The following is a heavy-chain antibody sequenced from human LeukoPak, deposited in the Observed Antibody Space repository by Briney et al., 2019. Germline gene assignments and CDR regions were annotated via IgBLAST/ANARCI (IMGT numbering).Heavy chain of an antibody. Sequence: SETLCLTCTVSGGSISSYYWSWIRQPPGKGLEWIGYIYYSGSTNYNPSLKSRVTISVDTSKNQFSLKLSSVTAADTAVYYCAREGVITGTTIDYAFDIWGQGTMVTVSS. CDR3: AREGVITGTTIDYAFDI. D-gene: IGHD1-7*01. J-gene: IGHJ3*02. CDR2: IYYSGST. V-gene: IGHV4-59*01. CDR1: GGSISSYY.